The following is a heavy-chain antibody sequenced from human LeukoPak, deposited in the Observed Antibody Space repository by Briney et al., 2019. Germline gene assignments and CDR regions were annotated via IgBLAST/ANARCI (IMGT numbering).Heavy chain of an antibody. CDR1: GYTFTSYA. V-gene: IGHV7-4-1*02. CDR3: ARDPGITMVRGVRGTNWFDP. J-gene: IGHJ5*02. D-gene: IGHD3-10*01. CDR2: INTNTGNP. Sequence: ASVKVSCKASGYTFTSYAMNWVRQAPGQGLEWIGWINTNTGNPTYAQGFTGRFVFSLDTSVSTAYLQISSLKAEDTAVYYCARDPGITMVRGVRGTNWFDPWGQGTLVTVSS.